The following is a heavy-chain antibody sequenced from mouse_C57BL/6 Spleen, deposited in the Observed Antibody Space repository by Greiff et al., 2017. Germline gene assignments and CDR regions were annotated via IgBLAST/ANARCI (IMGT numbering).Heavy chain of an antibody. CDR2: IDPSDSYT. Sequence: VQLQQPGAELVMPGASVKLSCKASGYTFTSYWMHWVKQRPGQGLEWIGEIDPSDSYTNYNQKFKGKSTLTVDKSSSTAYMQLSSLTSEDSAVYYCARWDTYFDVWGTGTTVTVSS. V-gene: IGHV1-69*01. CDR3: ARWDTYFDV. D-gene: IGHD3-3*01. J-gene: IGHJ1*03. CDR1: GYTFTSYW.